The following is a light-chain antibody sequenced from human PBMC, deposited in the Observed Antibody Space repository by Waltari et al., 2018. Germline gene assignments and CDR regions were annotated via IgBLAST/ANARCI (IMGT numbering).Light chain of an antibody. V-gene: IGLV4-69*01. CDR1: SGHSTNV. Sequence: QLVLTQSPSASASLGASVKFPCTLSSGHSTNVIAWLQKRPEKGPRFVMKVNSDGSHSKGDEIPDRFSGSSSGAERYLTISSLQSEDEADYYCQTGGHGTWVFGGGTKLTVL. J-gene: IGLJ3*02. CDR3: QTGGHGTWV. CDR2: VNSDGSH.